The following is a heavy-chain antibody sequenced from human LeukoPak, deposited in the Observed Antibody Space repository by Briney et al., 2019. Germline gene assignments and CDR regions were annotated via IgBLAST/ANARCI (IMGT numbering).Heavy chain of an antibody. Sequence: ASVKVSCKASGYTFTSYDINWVRHATGQGLELMARMNPNSGNTGYAQKFQGRVTMTRNTSISTAYMELSSLRSEDTAVYYCARGLHSGWYRYYYYGMDVWGQGTTVTVSS. CDR3: ARGLHSGWYRYYYYGMDV. J-gene: IGHJ6*02. V-gene: IGHV1-8*01. CDR2: MNPNSGNT. CDR1: GYTFTSYD. D-gene: IGHD6-19*01.